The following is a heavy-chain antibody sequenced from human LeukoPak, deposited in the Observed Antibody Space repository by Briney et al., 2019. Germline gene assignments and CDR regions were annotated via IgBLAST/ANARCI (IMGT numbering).Heavy chain of an antibody. Sequence: GGSLRLSCAASGFTFSSYAMSWVRQAPGKGLEWVSAISGSGGSTYYADSVKGRFTISRDNSKNTLYLQMNSLRAEDTAVYYCAMIAAAEYGEYYFDYWGQGTLVTVSS. CDR2: ISGSGGST. V-gene: IGHV3-23*01. CDR1: GFTFSSYA. J-gene: IGHJ4*02. CDR3: AMIAAAEYGEYYFDY. D-gene: IGHD6-13*01.